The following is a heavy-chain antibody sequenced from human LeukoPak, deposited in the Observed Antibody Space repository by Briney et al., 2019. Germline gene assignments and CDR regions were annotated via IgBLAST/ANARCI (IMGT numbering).Heavy chain of an antibody. V-gene: IGHV1-18*01. D-gene: IGHD4-17*01. Sequence: GASVKVSCKASGYTFTSYGISWVRQAPGQGLEWMGWISAYNGNTNYAQKLQGRVTMTTDTSTSTAYMELRSLRSDDTAVYYCARELSGYGDYDAFDIWGQGTMVTVSS. CDR3: ARELSGYGDYDAFDI. CDR2: ISAYNGNT. CDR1: GYTFTSYG. J-gene: IGHJ3*02.